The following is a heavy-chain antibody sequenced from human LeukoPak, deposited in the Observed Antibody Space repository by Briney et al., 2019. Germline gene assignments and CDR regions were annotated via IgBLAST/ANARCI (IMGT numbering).Heavy chain of an antibody. Sequence: PGGSLGLSCAASGFTFNSYSMNWVRQAPGKGLEWVSSISGSNSYIYYADSMKGRFTISRDNAKNSLYLQMNSLRAEDTAVYYCARMITMVRGFDYWGQGTLVTVSS. CDR2: ISGSNSYI. CDR1: GFTFNSYS. D-gene: IGHD3-10*01. CDR3: ARMITMVRGFDY. J-gene: IGHJ4*02. V-gene: IGHV3-21*01.